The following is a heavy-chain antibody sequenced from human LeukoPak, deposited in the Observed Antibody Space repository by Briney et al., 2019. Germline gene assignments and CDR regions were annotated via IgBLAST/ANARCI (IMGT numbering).Heavy chain of an antibody. D-gene: IGHD3-3*01. Sequence: PGGSLRLSCAASGFTFSSYAMSWVRQAPGKGLEWVSAISGSGGSTYYADPVKGRFTISRDNSKNTLYLQMNSLRAEDTAVYYCAKVLAAFWSGYDYWGQGTLVTVSS. CDR2: ISGSGGST. V-gene: IGHV3-23*01. CDR1: GFTFSSYA. J-gene: IGHJ4*02. CDR3: AKVLAAFWSGYDY.